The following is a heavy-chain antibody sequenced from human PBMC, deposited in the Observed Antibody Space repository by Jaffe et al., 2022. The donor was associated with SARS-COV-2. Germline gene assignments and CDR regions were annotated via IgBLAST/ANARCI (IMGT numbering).Heavy chain of an antibody. CDR2: IWYDGSNK. D-gene: IGHD6-19*01. Sequence: QVQLVESGGGVVQPGRSLRLSCAASGFTFSSYGMHWVRQAPGKGLEWVAVIWYDGSNKYYADSVKGRFTISRDNSKNTLYLQMNSLRAEDTAVYYCARVSSGWVPNPYYYYYYGMDVWGQGTTVTVSS. CDR1: GFTFSSYG. CDR3: ARVSSGWVPNPYYYYYYGMDV. V-gene: IGHV3-33*01. J-gene: IGHJ6*02.